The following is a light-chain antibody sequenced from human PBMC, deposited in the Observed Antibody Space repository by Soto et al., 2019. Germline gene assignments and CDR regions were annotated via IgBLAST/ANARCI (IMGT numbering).Light chain of an antibody. Sequence: DIQLTQSPSFLSASVGDRVTITCRASQGISSYLAWYQQKPGKAPHLLIFAASTLQSGGPSRFSGSGSGTDFTLTIGSLQPEDFATSSCQQLNSYPLTFGGGTKVEIK. CDR3: QQLNSYPLT. CDR1: QGISSY. V-gene: IGKV1-9*01. CDR2: AAS. J-gene: IGKJ4*01.